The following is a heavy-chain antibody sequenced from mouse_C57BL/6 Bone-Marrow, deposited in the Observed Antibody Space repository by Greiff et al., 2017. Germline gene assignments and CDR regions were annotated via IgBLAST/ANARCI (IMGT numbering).Heavy chain of an antibody. CDR3: ARCLWYPYYAMDY. CDR1: GYTFTSYW. D-gene: IGHD2-1*01. CDR2: INPSSGYT. J-gene: IGHJ4*01. V-gene: IGHV1-7*01. Sequence: QVQLQQSGAELAKPGASVKLSCKASGYTFTSYWMHWVKQRPGQGLEWIGYINPSSGYTKYNQKFKDKATLTADKSSSTAYMQLSSLTYEDSAVXYCARCLWYPYYAMDYWGQGTSVTVSS.